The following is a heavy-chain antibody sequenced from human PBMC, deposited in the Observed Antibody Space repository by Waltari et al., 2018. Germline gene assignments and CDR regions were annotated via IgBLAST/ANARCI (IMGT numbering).Heavy chain of an antibody. CDR2: IYYSGST. J-gene: IGHJ4*02. Sequence: QMQLQESGPGLVKPSETLSLTCTVSGGSISSYYWSWIRQPPGKGLEWIGYIYYSGSTNYNPSLKSRVTISVDTSKNQFSLKLSSVTAADTAVYYCARDFYGRIFDYWGQGTLVTVSS. V-gene: IGHV4-59*01. CDR3: ARDFYGRIFDY. CDR1: GGSISSYY. D-gene: IGHD4-17*01.